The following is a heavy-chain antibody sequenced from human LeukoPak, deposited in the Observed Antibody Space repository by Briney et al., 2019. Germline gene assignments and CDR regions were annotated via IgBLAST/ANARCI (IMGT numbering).Heavy chain of an antibody. J-gene: IGHJ4*02. Sequence: SETLSLTCTVSSGSIRSSSYYWGWIRQPPGKGLEWIASMYYSGSTYYNPSLKSRVTISIDTSKNQFSLKLSSVTAADTAVYYCARDGYNFSYDYWGQGTLVTVSS. CDR3: ARDGYNFSYDY. CDR1: SGSIRSSSYY. CDR2: MYYSGST. V-gene: IGHV4-39*07. D-gene: IGHD5-24*01.